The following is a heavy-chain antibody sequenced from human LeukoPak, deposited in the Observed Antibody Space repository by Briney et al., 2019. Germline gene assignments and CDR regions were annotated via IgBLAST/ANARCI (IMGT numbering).Heavy chain of an antibody. D-gene: IGHD3-22*01. CDR2: INSDGSST. V-gene: IGHV3-74*01. CDR1: GFTFSSYW. CDR3: ARTTYYYDSSGYLLAPFDY. J-gene: IGHJ4*02. Sequence: GESLRLSCAASGFTFSSYWMHWVRQAPGKGLVWVSRINSDGSSTSYADSVKGRFTISRDNAKNTLYLQMNSLRAEDTAVYYCARTTYYYDSSGYLLAPFDYWGQGTLVTVSS.